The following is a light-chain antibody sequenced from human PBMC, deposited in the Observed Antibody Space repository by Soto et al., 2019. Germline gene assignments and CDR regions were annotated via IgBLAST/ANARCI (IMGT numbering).Light chain of an antibody. Sequence: PGTLSLSPGERATLSCRASQSVSSSYLAWYQQKPGQAPRLLIYGASSRATGIPDRFSGSGSGTDFTLTIRRLEPEDFAVYYCQQYGSFPWTFGQGTKVDIK. V-gene: IGKV3-20*01. CDR1: QSVSSSY. CDR2: GAS. CDR3: QQYGSFPWT. J-gene: IGKJ1*01.